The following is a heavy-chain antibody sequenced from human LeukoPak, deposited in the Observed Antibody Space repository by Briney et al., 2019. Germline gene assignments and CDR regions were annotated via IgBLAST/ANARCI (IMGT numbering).Heavy chain of an antibody. D-gene: IGHD3-22*01. V-gene: IGHV3-48*01. CDR3: ARDPLSTYYYDSSGLMDV. Sequence: GGSLRLSCAASGFTFSSYSMNWVRQAPGKGLEWVSYISSSSSTIYYADSVKGRFTISRDNAKNSLYLQMNSLRAEDTAVYYCARDPLSTYYYDSSGLMDVWGEGTTVTVSS. J-gene: IGHJ6*03. CDR2: ISSSSSTI. CDR1: GFTFSSYS.